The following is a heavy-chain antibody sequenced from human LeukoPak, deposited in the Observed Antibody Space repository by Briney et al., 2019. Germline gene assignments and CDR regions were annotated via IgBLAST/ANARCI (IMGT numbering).Heavy chain of an antibody. V-gene: IGHV3-7*01. CDR3: ARDLPVMGAPGFDY. CDR1: GFSFMSYW. Sequence: GGSLRLSCEASGFSFMSYWMSWVRQAPGKGLEWLANIKQDGSEKLYLDSVKGRFTISRDNAKNSLYLQMNSLRAEDTAIYYCARDLPVMGAPGFDYWGQGTLVTVSS. D-gene: IGHD1-26*01. CDR2: IKQDGSEK. J-gene: IGHJ4*02.